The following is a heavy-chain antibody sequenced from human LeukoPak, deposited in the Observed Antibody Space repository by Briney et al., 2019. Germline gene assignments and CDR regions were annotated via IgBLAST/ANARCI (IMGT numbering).Heavy chain of an antibody. CDR2: FYSGDT. D-gene: IGHD1-1*01. CDR3: ARGDGNYFDY. Sequence: SETLSLTCTVSGGSIGSGSNHWSWIRQPAGKGLEWIGRFYSGDTNYNPSLKSRVTISVDTSKNHFSLNLNSMTAADTAVYYCARGDGNYFDYWGQGTLVTVSP. J-gene: IGHJ4*02. V-gene: IGHV4-61*02. CDR1: GGSIGSGSNH.